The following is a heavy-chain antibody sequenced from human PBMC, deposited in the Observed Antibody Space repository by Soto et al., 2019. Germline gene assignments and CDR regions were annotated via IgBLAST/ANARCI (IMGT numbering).Heavy chain of an antibody. CDR2: ISISSSYI. J-gene: IGHJ4*02. D-gene: IGHD1-1*01. CDR1: GFTFSSYS. V-gene: IGHV3-21*01. CDR3: AREGSYWNDVGPD. Sequence: GPLRLSCAASGFTFSSYSMNWVRQAPGKGLEWVSSISISSSYIYYADSVKGRFTISRDNAKNSLYLQMNSLRAEDTAVYFCAREGSYWNDVGPDWGQGTLVTVS.